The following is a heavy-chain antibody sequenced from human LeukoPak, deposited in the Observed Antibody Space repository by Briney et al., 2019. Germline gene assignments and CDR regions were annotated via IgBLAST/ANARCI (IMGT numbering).Heavy chain of an antibody. Sequence: GGSLRLSCAASGFTFSDYGIHWVRQAPGKGLEWVAFITYDGKNKYYADSVQGRITISRDTSKNTVYLPMNSLRAEDAAVYYCARKQYSTSSSILGAFDIWGQGTMVTVSS. J-gene: IGHJ3*02. D-gene: IGHD6-6*01. V-gene: IGHV3-30*02. CDR1: GFTFSDYG. CDR3: ARKQYSTSSSILGAFDI. CDR2: ITYDGKNK.